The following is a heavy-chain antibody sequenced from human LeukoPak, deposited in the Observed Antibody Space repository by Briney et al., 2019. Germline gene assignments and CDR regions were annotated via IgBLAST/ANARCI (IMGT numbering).Heavy chain of an antibody. CDR2: INHSGST. CDR3: ARGGDMVRGVIPLDY. J-gene: IGHJ4*02. Sequence: PAEAFPLTGERCAGCFGDYFWSWIRQPPGKGPDRLGEINHSGSTNYNPSLKSRVTISVDTSKNQFSLKLSSVTAADTAVYYCARGGDMVRGVIPLDYWGQGTLVTVSS. V-gene: IGHV4-34*01. D-gene: IGHD3-10*01. CDR1: AGCFGDYF.